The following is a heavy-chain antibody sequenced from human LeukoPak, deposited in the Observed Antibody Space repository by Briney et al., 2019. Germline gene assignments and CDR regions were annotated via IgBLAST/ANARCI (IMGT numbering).Heavy chain of an antibody. CDR3: ARSYSNYVYYCYYMDV. J-gene: IGHJ6*03. V-gene: IGHV4-39*01. CDR1: GGSISSSSYY. D-gene: IGHD4-11*01. CDR2: IYYSGST. Sequence: SETLSLTCTVSGGSISSSSYYWGWIRQPPGKGLEWIGSIYYSGSTYYNPSLKSRVTISVDTSKSQFSLKLSSVTAADTAVYYCARSYSNYVYYCYYMDVWGKGTTVTVSS.